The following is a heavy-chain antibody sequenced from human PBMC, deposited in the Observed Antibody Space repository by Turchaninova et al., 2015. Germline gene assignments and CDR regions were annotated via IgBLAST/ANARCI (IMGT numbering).Heavy chain of an antibody. CDR3: ARLSGDXDGTXX. CDR2: MYNSGRT. V-gene: IGHV4-38-2*01. J-gene: IGHJ4*01. D-gene: IGHD7-27*01. Sequence: QVQLQESGPGLVKPSEPLSLTCAVSGYFISSGYYWGWIRRPPGKGLGWIGSMYNSGRTYSTPSPTRRVPXSVEXSKNQXXLNXXXLTAADTXXXYCARLSGDXDGTXXWGHGTLVTXSS. CDR1: GYFISSGYY.